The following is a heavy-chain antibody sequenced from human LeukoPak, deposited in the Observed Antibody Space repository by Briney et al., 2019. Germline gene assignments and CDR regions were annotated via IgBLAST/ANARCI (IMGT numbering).Heavy chain of an antibody. CDR2: INPDSGGT. V-gene: IGHV1-2*02. CDR1: GYTFTDYY. J-gene: IGHJ4*02. D-gene: IGHD4-23*01. CDR3: ARPFIETPSLGALDY. Sequence: ASVKVSCKASGYTFTDYYMHWVRQAPRQGLEWMGWINPDSGGTNYAQNFQGRVTMTRDTSISTAYMELSRLRSDDTAVYYCARPFIETPSLGALDYWGQGTLVTVSS.